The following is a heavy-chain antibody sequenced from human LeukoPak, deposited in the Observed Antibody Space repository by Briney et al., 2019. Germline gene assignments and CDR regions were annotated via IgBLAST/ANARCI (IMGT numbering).Heavy chain of an antibody. CDR2: IRGKPYGETT. D-gene: IGHD6-13*01. J-gene: IGHJ5*02. V-gene: IGHV3-49*03. Sequence: GGALRLSCTPSGFTFGDYAVSWFRQAPGKGLEWVGFIRGKPYGETTEYAASVKGRFTISRDDSKSIAYLQMSSLKPEDTAVYCCSKDRIAAAAGRAWETWGQGTLVTVSS. CDR1: GFTFGDYA. CDR3: SKDRIAAAAGRAWET.